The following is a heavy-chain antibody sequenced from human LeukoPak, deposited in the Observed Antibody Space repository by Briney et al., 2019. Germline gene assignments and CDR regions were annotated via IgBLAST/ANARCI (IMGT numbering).Heavy chain of an antibody. V-gene: IGHV4-31*03. CDR1: GGSIGTNNHY. Sequence: SETLSLTCTVSGGSIGTNNHYWSWIRQHPGKGLEWIGYIFYTGSTFYNPSLKSRGTISVDTSKNLFSLKLTSVTAADTAVYYCARFTYDVDRRGFALTWFDPWGQGTLVTVSS. CDR2: IFYTGST. D-gene: IGHD3-22*01. J-gene: IGHJ5*02. CDR3: ARFTYDVDRRGFALTWFDP.